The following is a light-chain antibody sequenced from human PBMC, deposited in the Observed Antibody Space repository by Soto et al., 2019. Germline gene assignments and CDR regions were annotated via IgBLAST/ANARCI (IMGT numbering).Light chain of an antibody. V-gene: IGKV3-20*01. CDR3: QQYDISPRT. J-gene: IGKJ1*01. Sequence: EIVLTQSPDTLSLSPGERATLSCMASQSLNSFYLAWYQQKPGQAPRLLIYGSSNRATGIPDRFSGSGSGTDFTLTISRLDPEDFAVYYCQQYDISPRTFGQGTKVEVK. CDR2: GSS. CDR1: QSLNSFY.